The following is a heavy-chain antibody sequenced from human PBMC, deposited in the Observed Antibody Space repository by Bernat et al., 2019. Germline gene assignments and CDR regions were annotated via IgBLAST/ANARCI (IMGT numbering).Heavy chain of an antibody. CDR3: ASAHPPIFRWFGGLWHYYYYYGMDV. J-gene: IGHJ6*02. CDR2: INAGNGNT. CDR1: GYTFTSYA. D-gene: IGHD3-10*01. Sequence: QVQLVQSGAEVKKPGASVKVSCKASGYTFTSYAMHWVRQAPGQRLEWMGWINAGNGNTKYSQKFQGRVTITRDTSASTAYMELSSLKSEDPAVYYCASAHPPIFRWFGGLWHYYYYYGMDVWGQGTTVTVSS. V-gene: IGHV1-3*01.